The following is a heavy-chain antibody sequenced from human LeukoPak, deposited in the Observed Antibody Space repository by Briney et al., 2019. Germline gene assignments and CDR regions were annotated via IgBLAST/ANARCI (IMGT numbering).Heavy chain of an antibody. D-gene: IGHD3-16*01. J-gene: IGHJ4*02. CDR2: IYSGGST. CDR3: ARVEGASYYFDY. Sequence: GGSLRLSCAASGFTFSSYWMHWVRQAPGKGLGWVSVIYSGGSTYYADSVKGRFTISRDNPKNTLYLQMNSLRAEDTAVYYCARVEGASYYFDYWGQGTLVTVSS. V-gene: IGHV3-66*01. CDR1: GFTFSSYW.